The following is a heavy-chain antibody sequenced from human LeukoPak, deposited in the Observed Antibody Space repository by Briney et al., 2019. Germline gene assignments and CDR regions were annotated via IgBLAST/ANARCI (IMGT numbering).Heavy chain of an antibody. CDR3: ARGLGYEALNWFDP. J-gene: IGHJ5*02. V-gene: IGHV4-30-2*01. Sequence: SETLSLTCTVSGGSISSGGYYWSWIRQPPGKGLEWIGYIYHSGSTYYNPSLKGRVTISVDRSKNQFSLKLSSVTAADTAVYYCARGLGYEALNWFDPWGQGTLVTVSS. CDR1: GGSISSGGYY. D-gene: IGHD2-2*01. CDR2: IYHSGST.